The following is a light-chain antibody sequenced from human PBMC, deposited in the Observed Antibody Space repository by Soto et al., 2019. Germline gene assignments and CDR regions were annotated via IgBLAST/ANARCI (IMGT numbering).Light chain of an antibody. J-gene: IGKJ1*01. Sequence: EIVMTQSPATLSVSPGERATLSCRASQSVSSNLAWYQQKPGQAPRLLIYGASTSATGIPARLSGSGSGTEFSLTISSLQSEDFAVYYCQQYNNWPPVTFGQGTKVEIK. V-gene: IGKV3-15*01. CDR3: QQYNNWPPVT. CDR2: GAS. CDR1: QSVSSN.